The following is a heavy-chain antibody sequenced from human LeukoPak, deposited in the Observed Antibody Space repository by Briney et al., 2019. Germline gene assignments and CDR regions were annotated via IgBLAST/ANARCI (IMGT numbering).Heavy chain of an antibody. CDR2: ISAYNGNT. CDR3: ARVAGSSSWYWFDP. Sequence: ASVKVSCKASGYTFTSYDISWVRQAPGQGLEWMGWISAYNGNTNYAQKLQGRVTMTTDTSTSTAYMELRSLRSDDTAVYYCARVAGSSSWYWFDPWGQGTLVTVSS. V-gene: IGHV1-18*01. D-gene: IGHD6-13*01. CDR1: GYTFTSYD. J-gene: IGHJ5*02.